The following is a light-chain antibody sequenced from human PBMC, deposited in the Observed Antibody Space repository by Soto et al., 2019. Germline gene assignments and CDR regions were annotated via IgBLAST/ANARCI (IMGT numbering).Light chain of an antibody. V-gene: IGKV3-20*01. CDR1: QSLTRN. CDR2: GAS. Sequence: ASQSLTRNLAWYQHKPGQSPRLLIYGASNRATGTPDRFSGSGSGTDFTLTISSLHPEDFALLFCQQHGRSPLTFGGGTKVDIK. CDR3: QQHGRSPLT. J-gene: IGKJ4*02.